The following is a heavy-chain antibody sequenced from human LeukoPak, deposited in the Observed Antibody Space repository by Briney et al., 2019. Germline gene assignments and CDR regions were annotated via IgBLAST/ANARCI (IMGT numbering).Heavy chain of an antibody. CDR1: GYTFTSYG. D-gene: IGHD2-21*02. V-gene: IGHV1-18*01. J-gene: IGHJ5*02. Sequence: ASVKVSCKASGYTFTSYGITWVRRAHGQGLEWLGWIRVYNGNTNSAKNFQDRVTMTTDTSTNTAYMELSSLRSEDTAVYYCAREEYCGGDCSVGWFDPWGQGTLVTVS. CDR3: AREEYCGGDCSVGWFDP. CDR2: IRVYNGNT.